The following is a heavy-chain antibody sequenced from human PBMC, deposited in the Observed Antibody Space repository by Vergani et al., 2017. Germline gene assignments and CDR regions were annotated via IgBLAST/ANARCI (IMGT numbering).Heavy chain of an antibody. J-gene: IGHJ4*02. Sequence: EVELVQSGPEMRKPGESLKISCKGSEYSFGNYWIGWVRHMPGKGLEWMGIIYPADSDTRYSPSFQGLVTISADKSISTAFLQWDSLKASDTALYYCARHTTYTDSWGQGTLVT. V-gene: IGHV5-51*01. CDR1: EYSFGNYW. CDR2: IYPADSDT. D-gene: IGHD1-1*01. CDR3: ARHTTYTDS.